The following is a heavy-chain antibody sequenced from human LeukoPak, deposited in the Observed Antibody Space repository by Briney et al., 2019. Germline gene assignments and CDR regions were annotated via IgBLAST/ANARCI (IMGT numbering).Heavy chain of an antibody. CDR2: INPNSGGT. CDR1: GYTFTGYC. CDR3: ARGNVGWQLVTTEDWFDP. Sequence: ASVKVSCKASGYTFTGYCMHWVRQAPGQGLEWMGWINPNSGGTNYAQKFQGRVTMTRDTSISTAYMELSRLRSDDTAVYYCARGNVGWQLVTTEDWFDPWGQGTLVTVSS. J-gene: IGHJ5*02. V-gene: IGHV1-2*02. D-gene: IGHD6-6*01.